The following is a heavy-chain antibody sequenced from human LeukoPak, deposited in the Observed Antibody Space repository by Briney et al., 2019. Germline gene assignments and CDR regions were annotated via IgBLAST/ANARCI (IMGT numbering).Heavy chain of an antibody. CDR1: GGSISSSSYY. D-gene: IGHD1-26*01. J-gene: IGHJ4*02. CDR2: IYYSGST. Sequence: SETLSLTCTVSGGSISSSSYYWGWIRQPPGKGLEWIGSIYYSGSTYYNPSLKSRVTISVDTPKNQFSLKLSSVTAADTAVYYCARLFIPLTGIVGATLRDDYWGQGTLVTVSS. CDR3: ARLFIPLTGIVGATLRDDY. V-gene: IGHV4-39*01.